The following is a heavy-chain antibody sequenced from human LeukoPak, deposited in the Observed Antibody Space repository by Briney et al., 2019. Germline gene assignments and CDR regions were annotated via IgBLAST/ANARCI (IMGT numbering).Heavy chain of an antibody. J-gene: IGHJ3*01. CDR3: ARISSSNWYNERGAFDV. D-gene: IGHD6-13*01. Sequence: SETLSLTCTVSGYSINRGYYWGWIRQPPGMGLEWIGSIYHSVSTYYNPSLKTRVTISVDTSKNQFFLKLRSVTAADTAVYYCARISSSNWYNERGAFDVWGQGTMVTVSS. V-gene: IGHV4-38-2*02. CDR1: GYSINRGYY. CDR2: IYHSVST.